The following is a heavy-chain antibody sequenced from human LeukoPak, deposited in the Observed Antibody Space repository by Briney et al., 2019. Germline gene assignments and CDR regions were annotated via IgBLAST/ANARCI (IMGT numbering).Heavy chain of an antibody. CDR1: GFTFSSYS. D-gene: IGHD2-2*01. J-gene: IGHJ6*02. CDR2: ISSSSSTI. V-gene: IGHV3-48*01. Sequence: GGSLRLSCAASGFTFSSYSMNWVRQAPGKGLEWVSYISSSSSTIYYADSVKGRFTISRDNAKNSLYLQMNSLRAEDTAVYYCATQPTVPVALYYYYGMDVWGQGTTVTVSS. CDR3: ATQPTVPVALYYYYGMDV.